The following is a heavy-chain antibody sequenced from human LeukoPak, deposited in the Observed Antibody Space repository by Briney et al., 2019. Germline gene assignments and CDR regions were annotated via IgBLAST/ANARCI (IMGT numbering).Heavy chain of an antibody. V-gene: IGHV1-69*05. J-gene: IGHJ3*02. Sequence: ASVKVSCKASGGTFSSYAISWVRQAPGQGLEWMGGIIPIFGTANYAQKFQGRVTITTDESTSTAYMELSSLRSENTAVYYCARRSTERWLQRSGIDAFGIWGQGTMVTVSS. CDR1: GGTFSSYA. CDR3: ARRSTERWLQRSGIDAFGI. D-gene: IGHD5-24*01. CDR2: IIPIFGTA.